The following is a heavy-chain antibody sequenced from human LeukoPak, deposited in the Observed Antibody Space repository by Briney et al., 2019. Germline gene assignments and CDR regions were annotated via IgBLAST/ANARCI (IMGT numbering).Heavy chain of an antibody. CDR1: GGSISSYY. Sequence: PSETLSLTCTVSGGSISSYYWSWIRQPAGKGLEWIGRIYTSGSTNYNPSLKSRVTMSVDTSKNQFSLKLSSVTAADTAVYYCAREGKDGYNPGYYYYGMDVWGQGTTVTVSS. CDR3: AREGKDGYNPGYYYYGMDV. D-gene: IGHD5-24*01. J-gene: IGHJ6*02. CDR2: IYTSGST. V-gene: IGHV4-4*07.